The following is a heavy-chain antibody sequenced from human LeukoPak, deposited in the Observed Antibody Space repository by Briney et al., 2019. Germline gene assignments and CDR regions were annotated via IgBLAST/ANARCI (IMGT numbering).Heavy chain of an antibody. V-gene: IGHV1-46*01. D-gene: IGHD3-10*01. CDR3: ARSGTYYGWFDP. CDR1: GYTFINYY. CDR2: INPSGGST. J-gene: IGHJ5*02. Sequence: ASVKVSCKASGYTFINYYIHWVRQAPGQGLEWMGIINPSGGSTSYAQKFQGRVTMTRDTSTSSVYMELSSLRPGDTAVYYCARSGTYYGWFDPWGQGTLVTVSS.